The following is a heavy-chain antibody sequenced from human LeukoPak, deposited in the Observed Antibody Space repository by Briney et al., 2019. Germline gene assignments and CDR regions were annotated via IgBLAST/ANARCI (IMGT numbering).Heavy chain of an antibody. Sequence: ASVKVSCKASGYTFINYYMHWVRQAPGQGLEWMGIINPSGGSTSYAQKFQGRVTMTRDTSTSTVYMELSSLRSEDTAVYYCARAPGYHYYMDVWGKGTTVTISS. CDR1: GYTFINYY. V-gene: IGHV1-46*01. D-gene: IGHD2-2*01. CDR2: INPSGGST. CDR3: ARAPGYHYYMDV. J-gene: IGHJ6*03.